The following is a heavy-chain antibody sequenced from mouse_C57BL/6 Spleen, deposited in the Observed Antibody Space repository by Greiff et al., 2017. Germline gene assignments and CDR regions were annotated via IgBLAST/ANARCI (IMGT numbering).Heavy chain of an antibody. V-gene: IGHV7-3*01. CDR3: ARYGDGSFYAMDY. CDR2: IRNKANGYTT. J-gene: IGHJ4*01. D-gene: IGHD1-1*01. Sequence: EVQLVESGGGLVQPGGSLSLSCAASGFTFTDYYMSWVRQPPGKALEWLGFIRNKANGYTTEYSASVKGRFTISRDNSQSSLYLQMNALRAEDSATYYCARYGDGSFYAMDYWGQGTSVTVSS. CDR1: GFTFTDYY.